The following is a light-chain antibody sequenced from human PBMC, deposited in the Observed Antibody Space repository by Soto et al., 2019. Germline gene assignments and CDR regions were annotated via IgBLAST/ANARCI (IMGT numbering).Light chain of an antibody. CDR2: AAS. Sequence: EIVMTQSPATLSMSPGERATLSCRASQSVSSNLAWYQHKPGQAPRLLIYAASTRDTGLPARFSGSGSGTEFTLTISSLQSEDFAVYYCQQYNNWPLTFGQGTRLEIK. V-gene: IGKV3-15*01. CDR3: QQYNNWPLT. J-gene: IGKJ5*01. CDR1: QSVSSN.